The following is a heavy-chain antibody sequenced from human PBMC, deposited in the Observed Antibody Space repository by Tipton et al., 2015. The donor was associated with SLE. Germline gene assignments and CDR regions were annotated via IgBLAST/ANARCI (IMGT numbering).Heavy chain of an antibody. Sequence: TLSLTCTVSGGSISSSSYYWGWIRQPPGKGLEWIGSIYYSGSTYYNPSLKSRVTISVDTSKNQFSLKLSSVTAADTAVYYCARHPPPYDAFDIWGQGTMVTVSS. V-gene: IGHV4-39*01. CDR3: ARHPPPYDAFDI. J-gene: IGHJ3*02. CDR1: GGSISSSSYY. CDR2: IYYSGST.